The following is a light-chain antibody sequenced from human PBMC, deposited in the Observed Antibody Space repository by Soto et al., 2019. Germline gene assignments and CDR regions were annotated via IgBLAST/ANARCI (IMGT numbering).Light chain of an antibody. CDR2: EVN. Sequence: QPVLTQPASVSGSPGQSITISCTGTSSDVGSYNLVSWYQQLPGKAPILIIYEVNERPSGISNRFSGSKSGNTASLTISGLQCEDEADYYCCSYAGSSIFVFGGGTQLPVL. V-gene: IGLV2-23*02. J-gene: IGLJ2*01. CDR3: CSYAGSSIFV. CDR1: SSDVGSYNL.